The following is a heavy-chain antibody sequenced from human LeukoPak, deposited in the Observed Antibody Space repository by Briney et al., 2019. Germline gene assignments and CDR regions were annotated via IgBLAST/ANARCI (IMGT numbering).Heavy chain of an antibody. J-gene: IGHJ4*02. Sequence: PGGSLTLSCAASGFSVSLNYMNWVRQAPGKGLEWVSILYSGSDTYYADSVKGRFTISRDSSKNMLFLHMNSLRAEDTAVYYCAKDRRNTVPTISDYWGQGTLVTVCS. V-gene: IGHV3-53*01. CDR2: LYSGSDT. CDR3: AKDRRNTVPTISDY. CDR1: GFSVSLNY. D-gene: IGHD5-12*01.